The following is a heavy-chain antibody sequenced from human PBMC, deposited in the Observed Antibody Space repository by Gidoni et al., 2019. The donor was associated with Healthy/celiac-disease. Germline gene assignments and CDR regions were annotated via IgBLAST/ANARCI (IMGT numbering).Heavy chain of an antibody. CDR3: ASQIKMVGRIQLWLPFDY. D-gene: IGHD5-18*01. J-gene: IGHJ4*02. Sequence: VQLVESGGGLVQPGGSLRLSCAASGFTVSSNYMSWVRQAPGKGLEWVSVIYSGGSTYYADSVKGRFTISRDNSKNTLYLQMNSLRAEDTAVYYCASQIKMVGRIQLWLPFDYWGQGTLVTVSS. V-gene: IGHV3-66*02. CDR2: IYSGGST. CDR1: GFTVSSNY.